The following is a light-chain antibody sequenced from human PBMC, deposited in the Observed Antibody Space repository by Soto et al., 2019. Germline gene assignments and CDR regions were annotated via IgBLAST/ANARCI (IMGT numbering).Light chain of an antibody. CDR3: QQSYSTPQLT. CDR1: QSISTS. V-gene: IGKV1-39*01. J-gene: IGKJ4*01. Sequence: DIQMTQSPSSLSASVGDRVTITCRASQSISTSLNWYQQNPGQAPKLLIYAASSLQTGVPSRFSGSGSGTDFTLTISSLQPEDFATYYCQQSYSTPQLTFGGGTK. CDR2: AAS.